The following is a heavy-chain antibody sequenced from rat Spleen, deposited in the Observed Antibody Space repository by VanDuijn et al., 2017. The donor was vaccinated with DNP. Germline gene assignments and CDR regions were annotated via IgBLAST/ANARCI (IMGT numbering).Heavy chain of an antibody. CDR1: GFTFSAYY. CDR2: INTDGGNT. Sequence: EVQLVESGGGLVQPGRSLKLSCAASGFTFSAYYMAWVRQAPGKGLEWVASINTDGGNTYYPDSVKGRFTISRDNAENTVYLQMSSLRSEDTATYYCASWAPIAPISTSNYWGQGVMVTVSS. V-gene: IGHV5-25*01. D-gene: IGHD1-2*01. J-gene: IGHJ2*01. CDR3: ASWAPIAPISTSNY.